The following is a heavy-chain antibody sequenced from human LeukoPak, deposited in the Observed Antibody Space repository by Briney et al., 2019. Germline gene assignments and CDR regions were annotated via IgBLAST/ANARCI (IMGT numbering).Heavy chain of an antibody. Sequence: GGSLRLSCAASGFTFSSYAMSWVRQAPGKGPEWEANIKQDGSEKYSVDSVKGRFTISRDNAKNSVFLQMSSLRAEDTALYYCARLSAYYYGSYFYYYMDVWGRGTTVTVSS. CDR2: IKQDGSEK. V-gene: IGHV3-7*01. D-gene: IGHD3-10*01. J-gene: IGHJ6*03. CDR1: GFTFSSYA. CDR3: ARLSAYYYGSYFYYYMDV.